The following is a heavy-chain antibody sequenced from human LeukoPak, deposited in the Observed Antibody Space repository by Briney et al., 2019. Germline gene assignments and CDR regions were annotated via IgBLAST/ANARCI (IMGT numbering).Heavy chain of an antibody. CDR1: GGSISSYY. Sequence: SETLSLTCTVSGGSISSYYWSWMRQPAGKGLEWIGRLYTSGSTSYNPSLKSRVTMPVDTSKNQFSLKLSSVTAADTAVYYCARNYCTNGVCYFNWFDPWGQGTLVTVSS. J-gene: IGHJ5*02. D-gene: IGHD2-8*01. CDR3: ARNYCTNGVCYFNWFDP. V-gene: IGHV4-4*07. CDR2: LYTSGST.